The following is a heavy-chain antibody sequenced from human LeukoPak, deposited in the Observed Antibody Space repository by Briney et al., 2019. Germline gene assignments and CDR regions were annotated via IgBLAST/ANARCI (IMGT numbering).Heavy chain of an antibody. CDR1: GFTFRSYW. CDR3: ARVGIQRYFDY. V-gene: IGHV3-74*01. J-gene: IGHJ4*02. D-gene: IGHD5-18*01. Sequence: PGESLRLSCAASGFTFRSYWMHWVRQAPGKGLVWVSGINSDGSDTSYADDVKGRFTISRDNAKNTLYLQMNSLRAEDTAVYYCARVGIQRYFDYWGQGALVTVSS. CDR2: INSDGSDT.